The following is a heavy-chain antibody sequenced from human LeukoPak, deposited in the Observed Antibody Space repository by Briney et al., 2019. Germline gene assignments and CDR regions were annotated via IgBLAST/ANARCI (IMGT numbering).Heavy chain of an antibody. CDR1: GFTFSSYA. D-gene: IGHD2/OR15-2a*01. V-gene: IGHV3-64*01. CDR3: ARGPYHMLFMPTWFDT. CDR2: ITSNGDST. Sequence: EGSLRLSCTASGFTFSSYAMHWVRQAPGKELEYVSAITSNGDSTNYARSVKGRFTISRDNSKDTVYLQMGSLRSEDMAVYYCARGPYHMLFMPTWFDTWGQGTVVTVSS. J-gene: IGHJ5*02.